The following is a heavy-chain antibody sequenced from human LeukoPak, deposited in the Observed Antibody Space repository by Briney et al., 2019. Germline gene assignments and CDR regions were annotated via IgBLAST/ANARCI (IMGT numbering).Heavy chain of an antibody. Sequence: GGSLRLSCAASGFSFSSYGMHWVRQAPGKGLEWVAFIRYDGSNKYYADSVKGRFTISRDNSKNTLYLQMNSLRAEDTAVYYCASGYDYVWGSYRPGYAFDIWGQGTMVTVSS. CDR3: ASGYDYVWGSYRPGYAFDI. J-gene: IGHJ3*02. CDR2: IRYDGSNK. CDR1: GFSFSSYG. V-gene: IGHV3-30*02. D-gene: IGHD3-16*02.